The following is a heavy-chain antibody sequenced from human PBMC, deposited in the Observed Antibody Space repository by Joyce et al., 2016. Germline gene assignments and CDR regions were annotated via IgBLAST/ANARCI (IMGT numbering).Heavy chain of an antibody. CDR1: GGSIRSYY. V-gene: IGHV4-59*01. Sequence: QVQLQESGPGLVKPSETLSLSCTVPGGSIRSYYGGWIRQPPGKGLEWIGYINHRGRTNDNPSLKSRVTISVDTSKNEFSLKMTSVTAADTAVYYCARGNDYDYWSGYEAHYFDYWGQGTLVTVSS. J-gene: IGHJ4*02. CDR2: INHRGRT. D-gene: IGHD3-3*01. CDR3: ARGNDYDYWSGYEAHYFDY.